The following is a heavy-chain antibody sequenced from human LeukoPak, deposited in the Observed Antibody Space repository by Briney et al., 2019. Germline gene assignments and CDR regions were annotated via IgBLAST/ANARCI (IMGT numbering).Heavy chain of an antibody. CDR1: GFTFGSYE. J-gene: IGHJ4*02. D-gene: IGHD3-10*01. CDR3: AGSPVLLWFGELTKVDY. Sequence: GGSLRLSCAASGFTFGSYEMNWVCQAPGKGLEWVSYISGSGSTIYYADSVKGRFTISRDNAKNSLYLQMNSLRAEDTAVYYCAGSPVLLWFGELTKVDYWGQGTLVTVSS. V-gene: IGHV3-48*03. CDR2: ISGSGSTI.